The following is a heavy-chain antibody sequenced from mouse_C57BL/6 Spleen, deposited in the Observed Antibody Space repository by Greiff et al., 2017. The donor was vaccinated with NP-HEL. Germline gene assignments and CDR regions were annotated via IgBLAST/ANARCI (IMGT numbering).Heavy chain of an antibody. D-gene: IGHD3-1*01. CDR2: IYPGDGDT. V-gene: IGHV1-80*01. CDR3: ARGGTYFDV. Sequence: VQLQQSGASVKISCKASGYAFSSYWMNWVKQRPGKGLEWIGQIYPGDGDTNYNGKFKGKATLTADKSSSTAYMQLSSLTSEDSAVYFCARGGTYFDVWGTGTTVTVSS. J-gene: IGHJ1*03. CDR1: GYAFSSYW.